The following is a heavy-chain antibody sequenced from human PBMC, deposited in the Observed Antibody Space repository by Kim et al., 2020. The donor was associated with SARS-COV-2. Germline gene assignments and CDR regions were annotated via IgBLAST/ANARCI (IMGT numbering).Heavy chain of an antibody. D-gene: IGHD1-26*01. V-gene: IGHV1-69*04. CDR1: GGTFSSYA. J-gene: IGHJ4*02. CDR2: IIPILGIA. CDR3: ARGGGVGATLDY. Sequence: SVKVSSKASGGTFSSYAISWVRQAPGQGLEWMGRIIPILGIANYTQKFQGRVTITADKSTSTAYMELSSLRSEDTAVYYCARGGGVGATLDYWGQGTLVTVSS.